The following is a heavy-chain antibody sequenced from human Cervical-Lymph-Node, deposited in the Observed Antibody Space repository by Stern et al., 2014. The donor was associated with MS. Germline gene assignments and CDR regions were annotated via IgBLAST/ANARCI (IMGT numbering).Heavy chain of an antibody. Sequence: VQLVESGAEVKEPGSAVKVSCKASGGSFNNYAINLVRQAPGQGLEWVGGVIPIFGTPQYAHKFQGRLTFTADESTNTAYMELSSLRSEDSAVYYCARDGDTAMVTPLYFFAFWGQGTLVIVSS. V-gene: IGHV1-69*01. CDR2: VIPIFGTP. D-gene: IGHD5-18*01. J-gene: IGHJ4*02. CDR1: GGSFNNYA. CDR3: ARDGDTAMVTPLYFFAF.